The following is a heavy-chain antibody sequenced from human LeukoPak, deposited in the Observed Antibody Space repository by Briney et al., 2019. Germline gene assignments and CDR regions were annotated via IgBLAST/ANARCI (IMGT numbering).Heavy chain of an antibody. D-gene: IGHD6-13*01. CDR3: ARHSLSSGRIAARAPFDY. Sequence: PSETLSLTCAVSGYSLSSGYYWGWIRQPPGKGLEWIGSIYHSGSTYYNPSLKSRVTISVDTSKNQFSLKLSSVTAADTAVYYCARHSLSSGRIAARAPFDYWGQGTLVTVSS. CDR1: GYSLSSGYY. V-gene: IGHV4-38-2*01. CDR2: IYHSGST. J-gene: IGHJ4*02.